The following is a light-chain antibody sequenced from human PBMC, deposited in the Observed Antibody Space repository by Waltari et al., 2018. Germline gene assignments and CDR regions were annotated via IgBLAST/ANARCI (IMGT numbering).Light chain of an antibody. J-gene: IGLJ1*01. CDR2: DVN. CDR1: NTDVGSHDL. CDR3: CSFAHSSTYV. Sequence: QSALTQPASVSGSPGQSITISCTGTNTDVGSHDLVSWYQQPPGKAPKLIIYDVNKRPSGVPNRFSGSKSGNTASRTMSGLQAEDEADYYCCSFAHSSTYVFGTGTKVTVL. V-gene: IGLV2-23*02.